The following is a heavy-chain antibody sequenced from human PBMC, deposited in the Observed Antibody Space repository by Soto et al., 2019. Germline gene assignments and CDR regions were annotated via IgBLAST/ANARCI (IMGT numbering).Heavy chain of an antibody. D-gene: IGHD4-17*01. V-gene: IGHV4-34*01. J-gene: IGHJ4*02. Sequence: PSETLSLTCAVYGGSFSGYYWSWIRQPPGKGLEWIGEINHSGSTNYNPPLKSRVTISVDTSKSQFSLKLSSVTAADTAVYYCARRGSVTHLFAQDYWGQGTLVTVSS. CDR2: INHSGST. CDR3: ARRGSVTHLFAQDY. CDR1: GGSFSGYY.